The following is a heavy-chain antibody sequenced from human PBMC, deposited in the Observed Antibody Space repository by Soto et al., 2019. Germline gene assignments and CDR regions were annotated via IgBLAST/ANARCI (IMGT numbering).Heavy chain of an antibody. J-gene: IGHJ4*02. CDR3: ARKWELPTRREIDY. Sequence: LRLSCAASGFTFSSYAMSWVRQAPGKGLEWVSAVSGSGGSTYYADSVKGRFTISRDNSKNTLYLQMNSLRAEDTAVYYCARKWELPTRREIDYWGQGTLVTVSS. CDR1: GFTFSSYA. CDR2: VSGSGGST. D-gene: IGHD1-26*01. V-gene: IGHV3-23*01.